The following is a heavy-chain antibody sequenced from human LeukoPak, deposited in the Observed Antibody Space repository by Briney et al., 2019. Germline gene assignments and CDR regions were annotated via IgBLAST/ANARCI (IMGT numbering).Heavy chain of an antibody. D-gene: IGHD3-10*01. CDR1: GSTFSSYT. Sequence: GGSLRLSCAASGSTFSSYTMNWVRQAPGKGLEWVSSISSSSSYIYYADSVKGRFTISRDNAKNSLHLQMNSLRAEDTAVYYCARKLWFGEPCCYFDYWGQGTLVTVSS. V-gene: IGHV3-21*01. J-gene: IGHJ4*02. CDR2: ISSSSSYI. CDR3: ARKLWFGEPCCYFDY.